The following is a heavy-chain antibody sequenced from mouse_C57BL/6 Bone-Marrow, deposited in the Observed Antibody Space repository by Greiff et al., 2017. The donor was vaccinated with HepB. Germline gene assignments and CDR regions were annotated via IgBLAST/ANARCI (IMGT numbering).Heavy chain of an antibody. CDR2: ISNGGGST. J-gene: IGHJ4*01. Sequence: DVMLVESGGGLVQPGGSLKLSCAASGFTFSDYYMYWVRQTPEKRLEWVAYISNGGGSTYYPDTVKGRFTISRDNAKNTLYLQMSRLKSEETAMYYCARQTTVVARAMDYWGQGTSVTVSS. CDR3: ARQTTVVARAMDY. V-gene: IGHV5-12*01. D-gene: IGHD1-1*01. CDR1: GFTFSDYY.